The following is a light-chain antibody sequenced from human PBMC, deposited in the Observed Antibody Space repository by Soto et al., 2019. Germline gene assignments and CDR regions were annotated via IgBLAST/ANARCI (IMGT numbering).Light chain of an antibody. CDR1: QSISSY. V-gene: IGKV1-39*01. CDR2: AAS. CDR3: QQSYSTLALT. Sequence: PSSLSASVGDRVTITCRASQSISSYLNWYQQKPGKAPKLLIYAASSLQSGVPSRFSGSGSGTDFTLTISSLQPEDFATYYCQQSYSTLALTFGGGTKVDIK. J-gene: IGKJ4*01.